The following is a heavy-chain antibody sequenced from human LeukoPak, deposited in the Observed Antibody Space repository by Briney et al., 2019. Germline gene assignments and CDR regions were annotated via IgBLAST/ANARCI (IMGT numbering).Heavy chain of an antibody. CDR3: ARSLPGSPNFDS. Sequence: GGSLRLSCAASGFSFSSYEMNWVRQAPGKGLEWVSHISSDGHVETYVDSVRGRFTISRDNAKNSLFLQMNSLRAEDTALYYCARSLPGSPNFDSWGQGTLVTVSS. V-gene: IGHV3-48*03. CDR1: GFSFSSYE. J-gene: IGHJ4*02. CDR2: ISSDGHVE.